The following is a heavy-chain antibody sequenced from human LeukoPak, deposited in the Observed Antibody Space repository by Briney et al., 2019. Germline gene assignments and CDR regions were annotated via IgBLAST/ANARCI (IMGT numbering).Heavy chain of an antibody. J-gene: IGHJ4*02. V-gene: IGHV4-59*12. Sequence: PSETLSLTCTVSGGSISSYYWSWIRQPPGKGLEWIAYIYYSGSTNYNPSLKSRVTISVDTSKNQFSLKLSSVTAADTAVYYCARGGVIVGATIHTDFDYWGQGTLVTVSS. CDR2: IYYSGST. CDR1: GGSISSYY. D-gene: IGHD1-26*01. CDR3: ARGGVIVGATIHTDFDY.